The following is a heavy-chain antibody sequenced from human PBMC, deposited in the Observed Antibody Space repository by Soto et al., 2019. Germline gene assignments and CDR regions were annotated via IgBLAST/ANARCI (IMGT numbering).Heavy chain of an antibody. V-gene: IGHV3-15*01. CDR2: IKSKTDGGTT. D-gene: IGHD6-25*01. CDR1: GFTFSNAC. J-gene: IGHJ4*02. CDR3: GHTAADFP. Sequence: PXVSLRLSCAASGFTFSNACMSWVRQAPGKGLEWVGRIKSKTDGGTTDYAAPVKGRFTISRDDSKNTLCLQMNSLKTEDTAVYYCGHTAADFPWGQGTLVTVFS.